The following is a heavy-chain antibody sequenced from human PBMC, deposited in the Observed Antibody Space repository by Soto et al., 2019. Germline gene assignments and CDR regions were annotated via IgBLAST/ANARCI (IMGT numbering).Heavy chain of an antibody. J-gene: IGHJ5*02. CDR2: INAGNGNT. CDR1: GYTFTSYA. D-gene: IGHD1-26*01. V-gene: IGHV1-3*01. CDR3: ARKTTTMDSFWFDP. Sequence: ASVKVSFKASGYTFTSYAMHWVRQAPGQRLEWMGWINAGNGNTKYSQKLQGRVTMTTDTSTSTAYMELRSLRSDDTAVYYCARKTTTMDSFWFDPWGQGTLVTVSS.